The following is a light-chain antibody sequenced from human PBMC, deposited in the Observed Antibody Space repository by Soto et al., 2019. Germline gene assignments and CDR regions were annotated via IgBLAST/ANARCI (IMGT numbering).Light chain of an antibody. J-gene: IGLJ1*01. CDR2: DVS. V-gene: IGLV2-14*01. CDR3: NSYTSSSTLPYV. Sequence: QSALTQPASVSGSPGQSITVYCTRTSSDVGGYNYVSWYQQHPGKAPKVMIYDVSKRPSGVSNRFSGSKSGNTASLTISGLQAEDEADYYCNSYTSSSTLPYVFGTGTKLTVL. CDR1: SSDVGGYNY.